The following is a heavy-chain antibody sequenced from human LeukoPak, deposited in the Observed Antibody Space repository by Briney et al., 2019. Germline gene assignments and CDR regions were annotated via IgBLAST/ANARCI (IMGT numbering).Heavy chain of an antibody. CDR1: GFSFRSYW. Sequence: GGSLRLSCAAYGFSFRSYWMHWIRQDPGKGLVWVSHITSDGSSTGYADSVKGRFTISRDNAKNTLYLQMNSLRVEDTAVYYCVRDTPGDGLDVWGQGTTVTVSS. CDR2: ITSDGSST. CDR3: VRDTPGDGLDV. J-gene: IGHJ6*02. V-gene: IGHV3-74*01.